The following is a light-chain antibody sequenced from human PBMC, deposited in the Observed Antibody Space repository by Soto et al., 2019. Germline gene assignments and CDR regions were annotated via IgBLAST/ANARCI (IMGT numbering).Light chain of an antibody. V-gene: IGKV1-39*01. CDR3: QQSYSTPFT. CDR2: AAS. CDR1: QSISSY. Sequence: DIQMTQSPSSLSASLGDRVTITCRAIQSISSYLNWYQQKPGKAPKLLIYAASSLQGGVPSRFSGSGSGTDFTLTISSLQPEDFATYYCQQSYSTPFTFGPGTKVDI. J-gene: IGKJ3*01.